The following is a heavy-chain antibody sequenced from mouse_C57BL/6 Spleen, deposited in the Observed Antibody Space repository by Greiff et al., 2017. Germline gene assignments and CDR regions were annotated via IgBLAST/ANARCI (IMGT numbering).Heavy chain of an antibody. CDR1: GFTFSSYA. J-gene: IGHJ3*01. CDR2: ISDGGSYT. V-gene: IGHV5-4*03. CDR3: ARLGRAY. Sequence: EVKVVESGGGLVKPGGSLKLSCAASGFTFSSYAMSWVRQTPEKRLEWVATISDGGSYTYYPDNVKGRFTISRDNAKNNLYLQMSHLKSEDTAMYYCARLGRAYWGQGTLVTVSA. D-gene: IGHD4-1*01.